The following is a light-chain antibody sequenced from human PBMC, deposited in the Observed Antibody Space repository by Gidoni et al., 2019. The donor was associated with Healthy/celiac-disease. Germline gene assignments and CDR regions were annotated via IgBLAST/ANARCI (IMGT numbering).Light chain of an antibody. V-gene: IGKV1-5*01. CDR2: DAS. CDR1: QSISSW. J-gene: IGKJ2*01. CDR3: QQYNSYPST. Sequence: DIQMTQSPSTLSASVGDRVTITCRASQSISSWLAWYQQKPGKAPKLLIYDASSLESWVPSRFSGSGSGTEFTLTISSLQPDDFATYYCQQYNSYPSTFGQGTKLEIK.